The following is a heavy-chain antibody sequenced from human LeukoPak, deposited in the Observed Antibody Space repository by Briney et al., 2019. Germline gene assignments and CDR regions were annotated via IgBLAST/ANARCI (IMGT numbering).Heavy chain of an antibody. J-gene: IGHJ4*02. Sequence: PGGSLRLSCAASGFAFRNYAMTWVRQAPGKGLEWVSAISDDGTKTYYADSVRGRFAISRDNSKNTLYLQMSSLRGEDMAVYYCAKVEETSSWYGIGSLDYWGQGTLVTVSS. CDR3: AKVEETSSWYGIGSLDY. CDR2: ISDDGTKT. V-gene: IGHV3-23*01. CDR1: GFAFRNYA. D-gene: IGHD6-13*01.